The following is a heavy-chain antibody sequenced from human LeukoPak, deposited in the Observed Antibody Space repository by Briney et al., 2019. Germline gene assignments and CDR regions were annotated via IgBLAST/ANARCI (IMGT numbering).Heavy chain of an antibody. Sequence: ASVKVSCKASGYTFTSYGISWVRQAPGQGLEWMGWISAYNGNTNYAQKFQGRVTITADESTSTAYMELSSLRSEDTAVYYCARSPRRDVLRFLEWLPPVDVWGKGTTVTVSS. D-gene: IGHD3-3*01. CDR2: ISAYNGNT. V-gene: IGHV1-18*01. CDR1: GYTFTSYG. J-gene: IGHJ6*04. CDR3: ARSPRRDVLRFLEWLPPVDV.